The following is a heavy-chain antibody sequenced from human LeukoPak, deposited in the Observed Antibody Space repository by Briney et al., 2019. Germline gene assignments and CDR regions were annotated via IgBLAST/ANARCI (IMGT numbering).Heavy chain of an antibody. D-gene: IGHD5-18*01. Sequence: SETLSLTCTVSGGSISSYYWSWLRQPPGKGLEWIGYIYYSGSTNYNPSLKSRVTISVDTSKNQFSLKLSSVTAADTAVYYCARNGYSYGFDYWGQGTLVTVSS. J-gene: IGHJ4*02. CDR2: IYYSGST. V-gene: IGHV4-59*01. CDR1: GGSISSYY. CDR3: ARNGYSYGFDY.